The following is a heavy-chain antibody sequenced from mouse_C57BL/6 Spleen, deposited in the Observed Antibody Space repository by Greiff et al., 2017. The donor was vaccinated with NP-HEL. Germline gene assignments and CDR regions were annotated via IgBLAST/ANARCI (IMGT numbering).Heavy chain of an antibody. CDR2: INPNNGGT. V-gene: IGHV1-18*01. Sequence: VQLQQSGPELVKPGASVKIPCKASGYTFTDYNMDWVKQSHGQSLEWIGDINPNNGGTIYNQKFKGKATLTVDKSSSTAYMELRSLTSEDTAVYYCARSVYSNYGCGAYWGQGTLVTVSA. D-gene: IGHD2-5*01. CDR1: GYTFTDYN. CDR3: ARSVYSNYGCGAY. J-gene: IGHJ3*01.